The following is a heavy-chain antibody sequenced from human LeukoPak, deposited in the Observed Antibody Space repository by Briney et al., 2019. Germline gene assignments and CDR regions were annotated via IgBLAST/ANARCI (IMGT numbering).Heavy chain of an antibody. CDR3: ARGLIAARPGWFDP. V-gene: IGHV4-30-2*01. J-gene: IGHJ5*02. Sequence: SQTLPLTCTVSGGSISSGGYYWSWIRQPPGKGLEWIGYIYHSGSTYYNPSLKSRVTISVDRSKNQFSLKLSSVTAADTAVYYCARGLIAARPGWFDPWGQGTLVTVSS. CDR1: GGSISSGGYY. CDR2: IYHSGST. D-gene: IGHD6-6*01.